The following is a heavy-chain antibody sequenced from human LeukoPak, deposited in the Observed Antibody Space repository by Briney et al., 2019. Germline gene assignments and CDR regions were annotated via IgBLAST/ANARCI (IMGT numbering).Heavy chain of an antibody. CDR1: GFNFGDYA. V-gene: IGHV3-49*04. D-gene: IGHD3-3*01. CDR2: IRSLAHGWTT. J-gene: IGHJ1*01. CDR3: IRGADDDFWSENLFQH. Sequence: PGGSLRLSCTTSGFNFGDYAINWVRQAAGKGLEWIGPIRSLAHGWTTDYSASVKGRFTISREEFEDIAYLQVSGLRTEDTAIYFCIRGADDDFWSENLFQHWGQGTLITVSS.